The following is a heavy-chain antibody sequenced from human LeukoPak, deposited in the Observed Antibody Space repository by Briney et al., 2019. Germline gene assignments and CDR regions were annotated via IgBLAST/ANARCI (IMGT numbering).Heavy chain of an antibody. Sequence: PGGSLGLSCVASGFTFSRYDMHWVRQAPGKGLEWVAVIAYDGSNEIYADSVKGRFTISRDNSKNTLYLQMNSLRAEDTAVYYCARAAAVTGAFRDNWFDPWGQGTLVTVSS. CDR3: ARAAAVTGAFRDNWFDP. J-gene: IGHJ5*02. CDR2: IAYDGSNE. V-gene: IGHV3-30-3*01. D-gene: IGHD6-19*01. CDR1: GFTFSRYD.